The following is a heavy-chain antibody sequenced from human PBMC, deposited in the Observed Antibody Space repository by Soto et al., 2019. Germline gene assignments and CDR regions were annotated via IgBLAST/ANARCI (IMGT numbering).Heavy chain of an antibody. J-gene: IGHJ4*02. V-gene: IGHV4-31*03. D-gene: IGHD3-10*01. CDR3: ARDVYGSGSYPHFDY. Sequence: QVQLQESGPGLVKPSQTLSLTCTVSSGSISSGGYFWSWIRQHPGKGLEWIGYIYYSGSTYYNPSLKSRVTISVGTSKNQFSLQLSSVTAADTALYYCARDVYGSGSYPHFDYWGQGTLVTVSS. CDR2: IYYSGST. CDR1: SGSISSGGYF.